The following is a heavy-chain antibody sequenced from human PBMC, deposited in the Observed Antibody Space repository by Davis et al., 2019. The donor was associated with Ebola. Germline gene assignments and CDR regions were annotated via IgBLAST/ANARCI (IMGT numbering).Heavy chain of an antibody. J-gene: IGHJ4*02. Sequence: SETLSLTCTVYGGSISSYYWSWIRQPPGKGLEWIGEINHSGSTNYNPSLKSRVTISVSTSKNQFSLKLSSVTAADAAVYYCARGLYPWELDYWGQGTLVTVSS. CDR3: ARGLYPWELDY. CDR1: GGSISSYY. CDR2: INHSGST. D-gene: IGHD1-1*01. V-gene: IGHV4-34*01.